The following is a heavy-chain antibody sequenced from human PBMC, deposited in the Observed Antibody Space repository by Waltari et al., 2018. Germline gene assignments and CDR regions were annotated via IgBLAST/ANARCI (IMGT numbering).Heavy chain of an antibody. J-gene: IGHJ3*02. CDR1: GYTLSNYW. V-gene: IGHV3-7*01. CDR2: IKTDGAEE. Sequence: EVQLVESGGDLVKPGGSLSLSCAASGYTLSNYWMSWARQAPGKGPEWMANIKTDGAEEYYVDSVRGRFTISRDNAKNLVFLQMNSLRPEDTAVYYCARDQWFGFDIWGQGTMVTVSS. D-gene: IGHD3-22*01. CDR3: ARDQWFGFDI.